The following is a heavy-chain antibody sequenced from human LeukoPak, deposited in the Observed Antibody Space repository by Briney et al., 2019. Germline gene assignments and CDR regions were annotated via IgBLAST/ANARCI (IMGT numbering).Heavy chain of an antibody. D-gene: IGHD2-21*02. CDR2: SYHSGTT. CDR1: GFSISNGYY. V-gene: IGHV4-38-2*02. J-gene: IGHJ4*02. CDR3: ARDGRLMQHYYFDY. Sequence: SETLSLTCSVSGFSISNGYYWGWVRQAPEKGLEWLGISYHSGTTYYNPSFKSRVTISVDRSKNQFSLKLTSLTATDTAVYYCARDGRLMQHYYFDYWGPGTLVTVSS.